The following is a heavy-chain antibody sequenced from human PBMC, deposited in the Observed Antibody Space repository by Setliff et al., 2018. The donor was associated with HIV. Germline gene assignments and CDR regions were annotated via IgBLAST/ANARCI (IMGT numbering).Heavy chain of an antibody. Sequence: ASVKVSCKASGGPFTSSSIGWVRQAPGQGLEWMGRIIPILGVPRYAQKFQGRFTISRDNSKNTLYLQMNSLRAEDTAVYYCAKTLPTLYPPHDYYFAMDVWGQGTTVTVSS. V-gene: IGHV1-69*02. D-gene: IGHD2-15*01. J-gene: IGHJ6*02. CDR1: GGPFTSSS. CDR3: AKTLPTLYPPHDYYFAMDV. CDR2: IIPILGVP.